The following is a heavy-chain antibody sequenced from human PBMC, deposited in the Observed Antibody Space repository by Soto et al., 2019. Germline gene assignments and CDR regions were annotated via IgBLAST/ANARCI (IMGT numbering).Heavy chain of an antibody. CDR1: GYTFTSYG. J-gene: IGHJ5*02. CDR2: IGAYNGNT. D-gene: IGHD6-19*01. Sequence: ASVKVSCKASGYTFTSYGISWVRQAPGQGLEWMGWIGAYNGNTNYAQKLQGRVTMTTDTSTSTAYMELRSLRSDDTAVYYCARVQNGIAVAGTVDWFDPWGQGTLVTVSS. V-gene: IGHV1-18*01. CDR3: ARVQNGIAVAGTVDWFDP.